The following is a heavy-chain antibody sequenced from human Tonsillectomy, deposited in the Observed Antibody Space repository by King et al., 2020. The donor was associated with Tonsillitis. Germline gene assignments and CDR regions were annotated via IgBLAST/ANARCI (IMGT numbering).Heavy chain of an antibody. CDR3: AREGGNIAARGLDY. D-gene: IGHD6-6*01. Sequence: QLQESGPGLVKPSQTLSLTCTVSGGSISSGTYFWSWIRQPAGKGLEWIGRIYASGSTDYNPSLNSRVTISVDPSKNQFSLKLSSVTAADTAVYYCAREGGNIAARGLDYWGQGALVTVSS. CDR2: IYASGST. CDR1: GGSISSGTYF. J-gene: IGHJ4*02. V-gene: IGHV4-61*02.